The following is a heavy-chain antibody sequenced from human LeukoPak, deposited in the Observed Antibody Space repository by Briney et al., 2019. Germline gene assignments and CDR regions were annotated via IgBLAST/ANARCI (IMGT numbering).Heavy chain of an antibody. Sequence: GGSLRLSCSASGLTLSSYAMQWVRQAPGKGLEYLTAIRSSGGSTYYADSVKGRFTISKGNSKNALSLQMSGLRPEDTALYYCVKIIAVAGNVAYWGQGTLVTVSS. CDR3: VKIIAVAGNVAY. CDR1: GLTLSSYA. V-gene: IGHV3-64D*08. J-gene: IGHJ4*02. D-gene: IGHD6-19*01. CDR2: IRSSGGST.